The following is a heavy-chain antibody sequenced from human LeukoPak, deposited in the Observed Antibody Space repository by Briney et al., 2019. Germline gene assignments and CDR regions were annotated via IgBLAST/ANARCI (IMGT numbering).Heavy chain of an antibody. Sequence: PSETLSLTCAVSGYSINSGYCWGWIRQPPGKGLEWIGCIDHSGSAHYNPSLKNRVTISVDTSKNAFSLKLCSVTATDTAVYYCARVPHSVEGSMKAVFIHYFDYWGQGSLVTVSS. D-gene: IGHD3-22*01. CDR2: IDHSGSA. V-gene: IGHV4-38-2*01. CDR3: ARVPHSVEGSMKAVFIHYFDY. J-gene: IGHJ4*02. CDR1: GYSINSGYC.